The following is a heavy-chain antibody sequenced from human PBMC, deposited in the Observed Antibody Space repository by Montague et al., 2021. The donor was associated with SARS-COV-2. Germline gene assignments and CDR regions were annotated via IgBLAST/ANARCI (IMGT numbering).Heavy chain of an antibody. CDR2: IYYTGST. Sequence: SETLSLTCTVSSGSISRSYWSWIRQPPGKGLEWIGYIYYTGSTDYNPSLKSRVTISVDTSKNQFSLKLSSVTAADTAVYYCARGGYYDYAFDIWGQGTMVTVSS. J-gene: IGHJ3*02. D-gene: IGHD3-22*01. V-gene: IGHV4-59*01. CDR3: ARGGYYDYAFDI. CDR1: SGSISRSY.